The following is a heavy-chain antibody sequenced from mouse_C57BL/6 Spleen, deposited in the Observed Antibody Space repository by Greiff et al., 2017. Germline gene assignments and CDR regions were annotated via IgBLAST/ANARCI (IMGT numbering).Heavy chain of an antibody. V-gene: IGHV1-5*01. CDR2: IYPGNSDT. J-gene: IGHJ2*01. D-gene: IGHD1-1*01. CDR1: GYTFTSYW. Sequence: VQLQQSGTVLARPGASVKMSCQASGYTFTSYWMHWVKQRPGQGLEWIGAIYPGNSDTSYNQKFTGKAKLTAVTSASTAYMELSSLTNEDSAVFYCSRSGTTEWFCCWGHGPTLSFSS. CDR3: SRSGTTEWFCC.